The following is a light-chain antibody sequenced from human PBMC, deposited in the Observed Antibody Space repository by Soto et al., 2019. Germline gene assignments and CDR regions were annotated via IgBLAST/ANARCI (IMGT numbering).Light chain of an antibody. CDR3: QQYNDWPGT. Sequence: EIVMTQSPATLSVSPGERATLSCRARQSVSTDLAWYQQKPGQAPRLLIYGASTRATGIPARFSGSGSGTEFTLTISSLQSEDFAVYFCQQYNDWPGTFGQGTKVEIK. CDR1: QSVSTD. V-gene: IGKV3-15*01. J-gene: IGKJ1*01. CDR2: GAS.